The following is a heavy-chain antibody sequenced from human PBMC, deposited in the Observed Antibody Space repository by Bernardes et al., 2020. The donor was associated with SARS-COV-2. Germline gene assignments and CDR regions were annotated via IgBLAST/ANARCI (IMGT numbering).Heavy chain of an antibody. CDR2: IYSSATT. J-gene: IGHJ5*02. CDR1: GGSISSHY. CDR3: ARDVRKGDYYFDL. Sequence: SETLSLTCTVSGGSISSHYWSWIRQPPGKGLEWIGNIYSSATTDYNPSLKSRVTISADTSKKQFSLNLTSVTSADTAVYYCARDVRKGDYYFDLWSQGTLVTVSS. V-gene: IGHV4-59*11. D-gene: IGHD4-17*01.